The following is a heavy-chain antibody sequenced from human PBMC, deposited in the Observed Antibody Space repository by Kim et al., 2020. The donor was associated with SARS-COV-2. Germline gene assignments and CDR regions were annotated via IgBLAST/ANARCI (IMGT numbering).Heavy chain of an antibody. CDR2: TI. D-gene: IGHD1-26*01. CDR3: ARNSALDF. V-gene: IGHV3-11*01. Sequence: TIRYGDAARGRFTISRNNAKNSLYLQMNSMRPDDTAVYYCARNSALDFWGQGTTVAVSS. J-gene: IGHJ6*02.